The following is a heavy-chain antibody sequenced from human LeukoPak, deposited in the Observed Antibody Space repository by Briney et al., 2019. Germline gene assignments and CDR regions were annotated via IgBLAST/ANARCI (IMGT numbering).Heavy chain of an antibody. Sequence: APGXGLEWMGIINPSGGSTSYAQKFQGRVTMTRDTSTSTVYMELSSLRSEDAAVYYCASGGHLDYWGQGALVTVAS. CDR3: ASGGHLDY. D-gene: IGHD3-16*01. V-gene: IGHV1-46*01. CDR2: INPSGGST. J-gene: IGHJ4*02.